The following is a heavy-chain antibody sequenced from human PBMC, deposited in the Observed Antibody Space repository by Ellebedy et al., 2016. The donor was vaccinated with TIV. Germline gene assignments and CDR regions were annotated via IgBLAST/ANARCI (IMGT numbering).Heavy chain of an antibody. J-gene: IGHJ4*02. Sequence: GESLKISCAASGFTFSSYPMNWVRQAPGKGLEWVSAISDTGGSTYYADSVKGRFTVSRDNSQNTLYLQMNSLRAEDTAFYYWAKGTSGKGSSCFDYWGQGTLVTVSS. CDR2: ISDTGGST. CDR3: AKGTSGKGSSCFDY. D-gene: IGHD6-6*01. V-gene: IGHV3-23*01. CDR1: GFTFSSYP.